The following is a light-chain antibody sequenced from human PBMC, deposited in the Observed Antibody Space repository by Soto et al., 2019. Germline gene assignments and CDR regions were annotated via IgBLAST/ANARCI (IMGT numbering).Light chain of an antibody. Sequence: QSVLTQPASVSGSPGQSITFSCTGTSSDVGGYNYVSWYQQHPGKAPKLMIYDVSNRPSGVSNRFSGSKSGNTASLTISGLQAEDEADYYCSSYTSSSTPNVFGTGTKVTVL. J-gene: IGLJ1*01. CDR1: SSDVGGYNY. V-gene: IGLV2-14*01. CDR2: DVS. CDR3: SSYTSSSTPNV.